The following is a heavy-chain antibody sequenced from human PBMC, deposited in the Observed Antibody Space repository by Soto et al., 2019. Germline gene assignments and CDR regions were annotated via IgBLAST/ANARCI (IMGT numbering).Heavy chain of an antibody. Sequence: ASVKVSCKVSGYTLTELSMHWVQQAPGKGLEWMGGFDPEDGETIYAQKFQGRVTMTEDTSTDTAYMELSSLRSEDTAVYYCAKVKHLGVLLWAFDIWGQGTMVTVSS. J-gene: IGHJ3*02. CDR3: AKVKHLGVLLWAFDI. D-gene: IGHD3-10*01. V-gene: IGHV1-24*01. CDR1: GYTLTELS. CDR2: FDPEDGET.